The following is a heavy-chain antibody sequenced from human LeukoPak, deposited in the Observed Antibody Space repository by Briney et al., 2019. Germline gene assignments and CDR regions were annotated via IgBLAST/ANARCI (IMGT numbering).Heavy chain of an antibody. CDR1: GGTFSSYA. CDR3: ASHIAAAGPTRDYYYYGMDV. Sequence: SVKASCKASGGTFSSYAISWVRQAPGQGLEWMGRIIPIFGIANYAQKFQGRVTITADKSTSTAYMELSSLRSEDTAVYYCASHIAAAGPTRDYYYYGMDVWGQGTTVTVSS. V-gene: IGHV1-69*04. J-gene: IGHJ6*02. D-gene: IGHD6-13*01. CDR2: IIPIFGIA.